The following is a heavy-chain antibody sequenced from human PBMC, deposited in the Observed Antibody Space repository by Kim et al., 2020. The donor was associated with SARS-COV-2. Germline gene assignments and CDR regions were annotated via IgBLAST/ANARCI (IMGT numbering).Heavy chain of an antibody. CDR1: GYTLASFW. J-gene: IGHJ5*02. CDR2: IDPTDSST. Sequence: GESLKISCKTSGYTLASFWISWVREMPGKGLEYMGRIDPTDSSTTYNPSFQGHHTFSIDKSITTAYLQWSSLKASDTAMYYCARSSFNWFDPWGQGTQVPVSS. CDR3: ARSSFNWFDP. D-gene: IGHD6-6*01. V-gene: IGHV5-10-1*01.